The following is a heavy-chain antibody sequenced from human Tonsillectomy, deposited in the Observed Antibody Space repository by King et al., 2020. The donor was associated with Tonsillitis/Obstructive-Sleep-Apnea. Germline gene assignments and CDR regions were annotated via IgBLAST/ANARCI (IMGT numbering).Heavy chain of an antibody. CDR2: ISCSVASA. Sequence: VQLVESGGGLVHPGGSLRLSCAASGFTLSSYAMSWVRQAPGKGPEGGSTISCSVASAYNSDTVKGRFTMSRDNSKNTLSLQMNSLTAEDTAVYYCAKDLRICSSTSCYEDYWGQGTLVTVSS. D-gene: IGHD2-2*01. CDR3: AKDLRICSSTSCYEDY. CDR1: GFTLSSYA. V-gene: IGHV3-23*04. J-gene: IGHJ4*02.